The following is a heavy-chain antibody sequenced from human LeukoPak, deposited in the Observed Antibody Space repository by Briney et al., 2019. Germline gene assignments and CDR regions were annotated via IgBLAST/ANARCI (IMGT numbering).Heavy chain of an antibody. Sequence: SETLSLTCTVSGGSISSYYWSWIRQPPGKGLEWIGYIYTSGSTNYNPSLKSRVTISVDTPKNQFSLKLSSVPAADTAVYFCARLRRLNYYDSSGYAFDIWGQGTMVTVSS. CDR2: IYTSGST. CDR3: ARLRRLNYYDSSGYAFDI. J-gene: IGHJ3*02. D-gene: IGHD3-22*01. V-gene: IGHV4-4*09. CDR1: GGSISSYY.